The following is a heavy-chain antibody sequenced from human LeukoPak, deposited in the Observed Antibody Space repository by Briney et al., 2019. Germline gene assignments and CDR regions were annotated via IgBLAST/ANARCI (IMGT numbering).Heavy chain of an antibody. J-gene: IGHJ4*02. CDR1: GGSISSYY. V-gene: IGHV4-4*07. CDR2: IYSSGNT. Sequence: SETLSLTCTVSGGSISSYYWSWIRQPAGKGLEWIGRIYSSGNTNYNASLKSQVSISIDTSKNQFSLRLTSVTAADTAVYYCARQTGSGLFILPGGQGTLVTVSS. CDR3: ARQTGSGLFILP. D-gene: IGHD3/OR15-3a*01.